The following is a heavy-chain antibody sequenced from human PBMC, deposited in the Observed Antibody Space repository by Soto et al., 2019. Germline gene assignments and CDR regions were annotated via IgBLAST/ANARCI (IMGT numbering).Heavy chain of an antibody. CDR1: GFMFNNYA. CDR3: AKGLYYYDSSGYRLFDY. J-gene: IGHJ4*02. CDR2: VSVSGGTT. V-gene: IGHV3-23*01. Sequence: PGASLRLSCAASGFMFNNYAMSWVRQAPGKGLEWVSTVSVSGGTTYYADSLKGRFTISRDNSKKTVYLQMNRLRADDTAIYYCAKGLYYYDSSGYRLFDYWGQGTLVTVSS. D-gene: IGHD3-22*01.